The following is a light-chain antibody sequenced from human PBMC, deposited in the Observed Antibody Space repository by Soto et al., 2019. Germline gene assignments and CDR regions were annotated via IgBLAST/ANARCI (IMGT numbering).Light chain of an antibody. Sequence: DIQMPQSPSTLSASVGDRVTITCRASQSISSWLAWYQQKPGKAPKLLIYDASSLESGVPSRFSGSGSGTEFTPTITSLQPDVFATYNCQQYNSYFGQGTKVDI. CDR2: DAS. CDR1: QSISSW. V-gene: IGKV1-5*01. CDR3: QQYNSY. J-gene: IGKJ2*01.